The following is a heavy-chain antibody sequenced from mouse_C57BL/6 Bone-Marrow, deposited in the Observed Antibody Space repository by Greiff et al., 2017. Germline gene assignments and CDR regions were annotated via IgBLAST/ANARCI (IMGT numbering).Heavy chain of an antibody. CDR1: GYTFTSYW. Sequence: QVQLQQPGAELVMPGASVKLSCKASGYTFTSYWMHWVKQRPGQGLEWIGEIDPSGSYTNYNQKFKGKSTLTVDKSSSTAYMQLSSLTSEDSAVXYCASGRRSRYWDFDVWGTGTTVTVSS. CDR3: ASGRRSRYWDFDV. CDR2: IDPSGSYT. V-gene: IGHV1-69*01. J-gene: IGHJ1*03.